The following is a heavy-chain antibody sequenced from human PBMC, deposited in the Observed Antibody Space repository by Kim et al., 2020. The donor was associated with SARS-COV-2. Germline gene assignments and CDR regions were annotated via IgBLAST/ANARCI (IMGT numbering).Heavy chain of an antibody. V-gene: IGHV4-34*01. D-gene: IGHD6-13*01. Sequence: HPSLKSRVTISVDTSKNQFSLKLSSVTAAYTAVYYCASSYSSSWYYFDYWGQGTLVTVSS. J-gene: IGHJ4*02. CDR3: ASSYSSSWYYFDY.